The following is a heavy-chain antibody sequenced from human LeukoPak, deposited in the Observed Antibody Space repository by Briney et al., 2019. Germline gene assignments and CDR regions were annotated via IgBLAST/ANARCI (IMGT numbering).Heavy chain of an antibody. V-gene: IGHV3-33*01. Sequence: GGSLRLSCAASGFTFSSYGMHWVRQAPGKGLEWVAVIWYDGSNKYYADSVKGRFTISRDNSKNTLYLQMNSLRSEDTAVYYCARCGTSCYYGMDVWGQGTTVTVSS. J-gene: IGHJ6*02. D-gene: IGHD2-2*01. CDR3: ARCGTSCYYGMDV. CDR2: IWYDGSNK. CDR1: GFTFSSYG.